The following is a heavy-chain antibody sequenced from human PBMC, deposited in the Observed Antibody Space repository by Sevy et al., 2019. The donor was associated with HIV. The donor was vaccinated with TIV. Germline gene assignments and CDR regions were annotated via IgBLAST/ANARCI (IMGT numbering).Heavy chain of an antibody. CDR2: ISSSSSYI. J-gene: IGHJ6*03. CDR3: SRESPTYYYYYMDV. CDR1: GFTFSSYS. Sequence: GGSLRLSCAASGFTFSSYSMNWVRQAPGKGLEWVSSISSSSSYIYYADSVKGRFTISRDNAKNSLYLQMNSLRAEGTAVYYCSRESPTYYYYYMDVWGKGTTVTVSS. V-gene: IGHV3-21*01.